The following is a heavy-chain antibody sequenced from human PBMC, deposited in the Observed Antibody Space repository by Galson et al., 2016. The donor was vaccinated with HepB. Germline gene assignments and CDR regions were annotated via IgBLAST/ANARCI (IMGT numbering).Heavy chain of an antibody. CDR2: IYRDGTT. Sequence: SLRLSCAASEFTVSNSYMSWVRQAPGKGLEWLSLIYRDGTTFYADSVKGRFTISRDSSKNTLYIQMNSLRVEDTAVYYCAQDQLDYWGQGTLVTVSS. CDR3: AQDQLDY. CDR1: EFTVSNSY. V-gene: IGHV3-53*01. J-gene: IGHJ4*02.